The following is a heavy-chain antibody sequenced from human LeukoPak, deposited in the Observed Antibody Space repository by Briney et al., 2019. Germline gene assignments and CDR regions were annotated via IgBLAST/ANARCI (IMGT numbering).Heavy chain of an antibody. V-gene: IGHV3-30*01. CDR3: ARDSQSRYFDY. J-gene: IGHJ4*02. CDR2: ISYDGSNK. Sequence: GGSLRLSCAASGFTFSSYAMHWVRQAPGKGLEWVAVISYDGSNKYYADSVKGRFTISRDNSKNTLYLQMNSLRAEDTAVYYCARDSQSRYFDYWGQGTLVTVPS. D-gene: IGHD6-19*01. CDR1: GFTFSSYA.